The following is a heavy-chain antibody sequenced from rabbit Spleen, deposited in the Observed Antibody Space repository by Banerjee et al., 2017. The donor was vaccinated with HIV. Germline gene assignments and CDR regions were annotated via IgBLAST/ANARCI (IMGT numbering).Heavy chain of an antibody. V-gene: IGHV1S40*01. CDR3: ARNGAGSNYAFNF. CDR1: GFSFSKNYW. Sequence: QSLEESGGDLVKPEGSLTLTCTASGFSFSKNYWMCWVRQAPGKGLEWIACIYAGRSGTTYSASWAKGRFTISKTSSTTVTLQMTSLTAADTATYFCARNGAGSNYAFNFWGQGTLVTVS. J-gene: IGHJ3*01. CDR2: IYAGRSGTT. D-gene: IGHD8-1*01.